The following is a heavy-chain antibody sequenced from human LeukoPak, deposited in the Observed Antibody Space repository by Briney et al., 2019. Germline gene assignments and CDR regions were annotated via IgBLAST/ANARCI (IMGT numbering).Heavy chain of an antibody. CDR2: INPNSGGT. V-gene: IGHV1-2*02. CDR3: ARDSAIYYYDSSDHFDY. D-gene: IGHD3-22*01. Sequence: GASVKVSCKASGYTFTGYYMHWVRQAPGQGLEWMGWINPNSGGTNYAQKFQGRVTMTRDTSISTAYMELSRLRSDDTAVYYCARDSAIYYYDSSDHFDYWGQGILVTVSS. CDR1: GYTFTGYY. J-gene: IGHJ4*02.